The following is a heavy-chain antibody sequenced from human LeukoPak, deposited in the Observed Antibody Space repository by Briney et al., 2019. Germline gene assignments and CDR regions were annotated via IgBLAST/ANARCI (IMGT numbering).Heavy chain of an antibody. Sequence: ASVKVSCKASGGTFSSYAISWVRQAPGQGLEWMGGIIPIFGTANYAQKFQGRVTITADESTSTAYMELSSLRSEDTAVYYCASTGHDYGDSTIDYWGQGTLVTVSS. CDR3: ASTGHDYGDSTIDY. J-gene: IGHJ4*02. CDR2: IIPIFGTA. CDR1: GGTFSSYA. D-gene: IGHD4-17*01. V-gene: IGHV1-69*13.